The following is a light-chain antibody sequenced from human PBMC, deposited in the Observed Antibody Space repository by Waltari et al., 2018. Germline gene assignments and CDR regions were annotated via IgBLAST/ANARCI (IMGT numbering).Light chain of an antibody. CDR1: SGHGSNG. V-gene: IGLV4-69*01. CDR2: VNSDGSH. Sequence: QLVLTQSPPASASLGAPVKLTCTLSSGHGSNGIAWLQQKPEKGPRYLMKVNSDGSHSKGDEIPDRFSGSSSGTERYLTISSLQSEDEADYYCQTGGHGTWVFGGGTKLTVL. CDR3: QTGGHGTWV. J-gene: IGLJ3*02.